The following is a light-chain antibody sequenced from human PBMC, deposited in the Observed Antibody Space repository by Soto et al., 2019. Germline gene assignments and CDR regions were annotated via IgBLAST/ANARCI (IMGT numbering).Light chain of an antibody. CDR3: QQYYRSCT. CDR1: QSVTDW. J-gene: IGKJ2*02. Sequence: DIQLTQSPSTLSASVGDRVTITCRASQSVTDWLAWYQQKPGQAPKLMIYDASSLQSGVPSRFSGSGSGTEVSLTISSLQPDDFATYYCQQYYRSCTFGQGTKVEIK. CDR2: DAS. V-gene: IGKV1-5*01.